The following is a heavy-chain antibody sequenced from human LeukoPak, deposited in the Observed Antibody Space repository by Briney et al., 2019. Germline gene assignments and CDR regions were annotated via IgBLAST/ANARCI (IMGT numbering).Heavy chain of an antibody. D-gene: IGHD3-22*01. CDR3: ASTYYYDSSGYYYGAEYFQH. V-gene: IGHV4-30-2*01. Sequence: LRLSCAASGFTFSSYAMSWIRQPPGKGLEWIGYIYHSGSTYYNPSLKSRVTISVDRSKNQFSLKLSSVTAADTAVYYCASTYYYDSSGYYYGAEYFQHWGQGTLVTVSS. J-gene: IGHJ1*01. CDR1: GFTFSSYA. CDR2: IYHSGST.